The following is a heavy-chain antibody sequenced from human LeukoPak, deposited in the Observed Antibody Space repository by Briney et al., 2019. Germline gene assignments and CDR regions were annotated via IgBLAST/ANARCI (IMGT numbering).Heavy chain of an antibody. V-gene: IGHV3-23*01. CDR3: AKDRRRGDDYYYYYYMDV. J-gene: IGHJ6*03. Sequence: GGSLRLSCAASGFTFSSYAMSWVRQAPGKGLEWVSAISGSGGSTYYADSVKGRFTISRDNSKNTLYLQMNSLRAEDTAVYYCAKDRRRGDDYYYYYYMDVWGKGTTVTVSS. CDR2: ISGSGGST. D-gene: IGHD3-10*01. CDR1: GFTFSSYA.